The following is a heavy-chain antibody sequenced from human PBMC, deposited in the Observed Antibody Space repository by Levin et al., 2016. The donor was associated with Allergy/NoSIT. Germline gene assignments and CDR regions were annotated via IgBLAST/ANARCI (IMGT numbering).Heavy chain of an antibody. J-gene: IGHJ5*02. D-gene: IGHD3-10*01. CDR3: ARGNYGSGSYYLGRSGYWFDP. Sequence: SETLSLTCAVYGGSFSGYYWSWIRQPPGKGLEWIGEINHSGSTNYNPSLKSRVTISVDTSKNQFSLKLSSVTAADTAVYYCARGNYGSGSYYLGRSGYWFDPWGQGTLVTVSS. V-gene: IGHV4-34*01. CDR1: GGSFSGYY. CDR2: INHSGST.